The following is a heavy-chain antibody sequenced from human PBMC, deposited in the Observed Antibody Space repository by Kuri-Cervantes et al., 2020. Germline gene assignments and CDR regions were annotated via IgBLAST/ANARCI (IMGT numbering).Heavy chain of an antibody. CDR2: IYYSGST. V-gene: IGHV4-30-4*01. CDR3: ARGQRVPRGYSYGPRPYYYYGMDV. J-gene: IGHJ6*02. CDR1: GGSISSGDYY. Sequence: SETLSLTCTVSGGSISSGDYYWSWIRQPPGKGLEWIGYIYYSGSTYYNPSLKSRVTISVDTSKNQFSLKLSSVTAADTVVYYCARGQRVPRGYSYGPRPYYYYGMDVWGQGTTVTVSS. D-gene: IGHD5-18*01.